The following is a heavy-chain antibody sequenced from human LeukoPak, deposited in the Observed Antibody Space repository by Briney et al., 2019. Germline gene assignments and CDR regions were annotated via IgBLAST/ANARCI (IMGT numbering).Heavy chain of an antibody. Sequence: HPGGSLRLSCAASGFTFSSYWMHWVRQAPGKGLVWVSRINSDGSSTSYADSVKGRFTISRDNSKNTLYLQMNSLRAEDTAVYYCAREWVYGDYYYGMDVWGQGTTVTVSS. CDR3: AREWVYGDYYYGMDV. CDR1: GFTFSSYW. J-gene: IGHJ6*02. V-gene: IGHV3-74*01. CDR2: INSDGSST. D-gene: IGHD4-17*01.